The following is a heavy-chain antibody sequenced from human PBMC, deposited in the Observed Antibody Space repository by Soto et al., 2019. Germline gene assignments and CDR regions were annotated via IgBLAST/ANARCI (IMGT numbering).Heavy chain of an antibody. J-gene: IGHJ6*02. CDR1: GYTFTGYY. CDR3: ARDAVGSGSYYNGLVEPLGMDV. V-gene: IGHV1-2*04. Sequence: ASVKVSCKASGYTFTGYYMHWVRQAPGRGLEWMGWINPNSGGTNYAQKFQGWVTMTRDTSISTAYMELSRLRSDDTAVYYCARDAVGSGSYYNGLVEPLGMDVWGQGTTVTVSS. CDR2: INPNSGGT. D-gene: IGHD3-10*01.